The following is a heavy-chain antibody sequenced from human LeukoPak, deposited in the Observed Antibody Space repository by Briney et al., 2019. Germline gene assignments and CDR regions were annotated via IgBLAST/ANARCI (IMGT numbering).Heavy chain of an antibody. D-gene: IGHD5-12*01. V-gene: IGHV1-8*01. J-gene: IGHJ4*02. Sequence: ASVKVSCKASGYTFTSYDINWVRQATGQGLEWMGWMNPNSGNTGYAQKFQGRVTMTRNTSISTAYMELSSLRSEDTAMYYCARSRYSGYDLFDYWGQGTLVTVSS. CDR3: ARSRYSGYDLFDY. CDR2: MNPNSGNT. CDR1: GYTFTSYD.